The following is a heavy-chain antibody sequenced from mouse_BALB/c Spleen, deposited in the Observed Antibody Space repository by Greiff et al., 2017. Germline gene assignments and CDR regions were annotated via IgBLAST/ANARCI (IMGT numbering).Heavy chain of an antibody. J-gene: IGHJ2*01. CDR3: TRFLLYDPSFDY. Sequence: LQQPGSELVRPGASVKLSCKASGYTFTSYWMHWVKQRPGQGLEWIGNIYPGSGSTNYDEKFKSKATLTVDTSSSTAYMQLSSLTSEDSAVYYCTRFLLYDPSFDYWGQGTTRTVSS. CDR2: IYPGSGST. D-gene: IGHD2-14*01. V-gene: IGHV1S22*01. CDR1: GYTFTSYW.